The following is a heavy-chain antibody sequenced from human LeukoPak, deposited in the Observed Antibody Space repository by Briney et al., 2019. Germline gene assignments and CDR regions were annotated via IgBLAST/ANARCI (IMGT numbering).Heavy chain of an antibody. V-gene: IGHV1-8*01. D-gene: IGHD3-22*01. Sequence: GASVKVSCKASGYTFTSYDINWVRQATGQGLEWMGWMNPNSGNTGYAQKFQGRVTMTRNTSISTAYVELSSLRSEDTAVYYCARGLYYYDSSGYYYSYFDYWGQGTLVTVSS. CDR1: GYTFTSYD. CDR3: ARGLYYYDSSGYYYSYFDY. J-gene: IGHJ4*02. CDR2: MNPNSGNT.